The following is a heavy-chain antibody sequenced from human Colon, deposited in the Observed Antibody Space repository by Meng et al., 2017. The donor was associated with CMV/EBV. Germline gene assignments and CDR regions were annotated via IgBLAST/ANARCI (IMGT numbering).Heavy chain of an antibody. D-gene: IGHD3-10*01. CDR3: ARAGARGVPVDP. J-gene: IGHJ4*02. V-gene: IGHV4-4*07. Sequence: QVQLQESGPRLVKPSETLSLTCTVSGDSIKNYYWTWLRQPAGKGLEWLGRIHYSGGTDDNPSLKSRVTLSIDTSKNQLSLKIYSVTAADTAVYYCARAGARGVPVDPWGQGTLVTVSS. CDR1: GDSIKNYY. CDR2: IHYSGGT.